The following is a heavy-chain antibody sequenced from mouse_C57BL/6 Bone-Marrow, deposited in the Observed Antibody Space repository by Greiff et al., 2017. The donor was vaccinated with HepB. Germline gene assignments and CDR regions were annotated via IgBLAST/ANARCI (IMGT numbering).Heavy chain of an antibody. V-gene: IGHV1-74*01. J-gene: IGHJ4*01. D-gene: IGHD2-2*01. CDR2: IHPSDSDT. CDR1: GYTFTSYW. CDR3: AIGGSTMVTTPYYAMDY. Sequence: QVQLQQPGAELVKPGASVKVSCTASGYTFTSYWMHWVKQRPGQGLEWIGRIHPSDSDTNYNQKFKVKATLTVDKSSSTAYMQLSSLTSEDSAVYYCAIGGSTMVTTPYYAMDYWGQGTSVTVSS.